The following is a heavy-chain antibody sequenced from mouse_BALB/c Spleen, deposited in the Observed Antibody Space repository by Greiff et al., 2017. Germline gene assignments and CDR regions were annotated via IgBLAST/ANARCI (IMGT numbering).Heavy chain of an antibody. D-gene: IGHD1-1*01. CDR3: ARGENYGSSYWYFDV. J-gene: IGHJ1*01. CDR2: IDPFNGGT. CDR1: GYSFTSYY. V-gene: IGHV1S135*01. Sequence: VQLKESGPELMKPGASVKISCKASGYSFTSYYMHWVKQSHGKSLEWIGYIDPFNGGTSYNQKFKGKATLTVDKSSSTAYMHLSSLTSEDSAVYYCARGENYGSSYWYFDVWGAGTTVTVSS.